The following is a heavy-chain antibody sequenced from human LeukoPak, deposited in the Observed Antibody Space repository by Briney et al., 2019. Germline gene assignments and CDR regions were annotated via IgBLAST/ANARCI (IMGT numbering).Heavy chain of an antibody. D-gene: IGHD6-19*01. CDR1: GGSISSGSYY. V-gene: IGHV4-61*02. J-gene: IGHJ2*01. Sequence: PSETLSLTCTVSGGSISSGSYYWSWIRQPAGKGLEGIGRIYTSGSTNYNPSLKSRVTISVDTSKNQFSLKLSSVTAADTAVYYCAMGSGWLRSAVGLWGRGTLVTVSS. CDR2: IYTSGST. CDR3: AMGSGWLRSAVGL.